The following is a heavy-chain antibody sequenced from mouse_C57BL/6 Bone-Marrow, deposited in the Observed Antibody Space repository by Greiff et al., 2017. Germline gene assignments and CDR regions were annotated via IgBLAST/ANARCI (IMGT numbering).Heavy chain of an antibody. D-gene: IGHD2-5*01. Sequence: QVQLQQSGPELVKPGASVKISCKASGYAFSSSWMNWVKQRPGKGLEWIGRIYPGDGDTNYNGKFKGKATLTADKSSSTAYMQRSSLTSEDSAVYFCARDPYYSIYFDYWGQGTTLTVSS. V-gene: IGHV1-82*01. CDR2: IYPGDGDT. J-gene: IGHJ2*01. CDR1: GYAFSSSW. CDR3: ARDPYYSIYFDY.